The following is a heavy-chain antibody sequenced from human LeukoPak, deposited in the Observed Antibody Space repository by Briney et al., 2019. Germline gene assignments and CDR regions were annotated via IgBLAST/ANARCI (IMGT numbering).Heavy chain of an antibody. CDR1: GYTFTSYY. J-gene: IGHJ4*02. V-gene: IGHV1-46*01. Sequence: ASVKVSCKASGYTFTSYYMHWVRQAPGQGLEWMGIINPSAGSTSYAQKFQGRVTMTRDTSASTVYMELSSLRSEDTAVYYCARGPAHNYFDYWGQGTLVTVSS. CDR3: ARGPAHNYFDY. CDR2: INPSAGST.